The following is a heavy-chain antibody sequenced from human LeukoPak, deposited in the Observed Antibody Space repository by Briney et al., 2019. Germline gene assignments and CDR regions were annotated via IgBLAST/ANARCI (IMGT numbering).Heavy chain of an antibody. CDR3: ARTYYYDSGGYYALDY. V-gene: IGHV1-2*02. CDR1: GYTFTGYY. Sequence: ASVTVSCKASGYTFTGYYMHWVRQAPGQGLEWMGWINPNSGGTNYAQKFQGRVTMTRDTSISTAYMELSRLRSDDTAVYYCARTYYYDSGGYYALDYWGQGTLVTVSS. J-gene: IGHJ4*02. D-gene: IGHD3-22*01. CDR2: INPNSGGT.